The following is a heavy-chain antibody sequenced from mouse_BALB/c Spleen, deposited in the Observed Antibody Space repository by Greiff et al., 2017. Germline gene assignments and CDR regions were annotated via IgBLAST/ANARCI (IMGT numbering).Heavy chain of an antibody. Sequence: DVMLVESGGGLVQPGGSRKLSCAASGFTFSDYGMAWVRQAPGKGPEWVAFISNLAYSIYYADTVTGRFTISRENAKNTLYLEMSSLRSEDTAMYYCARDGGDRDAMDYWGQGTSVTVSS. V-gene: IGHV5-15*02. CDR1: GFTFSDYG. D-gene: IGHD3-2*01. CDR3: ARDGGDRDAMDY. CDR2: ISNLAYSI. J-gene: IGHJ4*01.